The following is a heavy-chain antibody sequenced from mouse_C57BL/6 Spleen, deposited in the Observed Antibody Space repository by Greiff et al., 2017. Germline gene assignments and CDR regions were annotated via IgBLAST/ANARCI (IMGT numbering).Heavy chain of an antibody. D-gene: IGHD4-1*01. Sequence: QVQLQQSGPELVKPGASVKISCKASGYAFSSSWMNWVKQRPGKGLEWIGRIYPGDGDTNYNGKFKGKATLTTDKSSSTAYMQLSSLTSEDSAVFFCAREGANWGLFGYWGQGTTLTVSS. J-gene: IGHJ2*01. CDR1: GYAFSSSW. CDR3: AREGANWGLFGY. V-gene: IGHV1-82*01. CDR2: IYPGDGDT.